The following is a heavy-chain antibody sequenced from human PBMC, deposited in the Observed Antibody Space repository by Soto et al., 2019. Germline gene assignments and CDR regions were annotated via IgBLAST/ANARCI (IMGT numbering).Heavy chain of an antibody. V-gene: IGHV3-30*18. J-gene: IGHJ4*02. Sequence: GGSLRLSCAASGFTFSSYGMHWVRQAPGKGLEWVAVISYDGSNKYYADSVKGRFTISRDNSKNTLYLQMNSLRAEDTAVYYCAKDDYYYGSSGYPKNFDYWGQGTLVTVSS. D-gene: IGHD3-22*01. CDR1: GFTFSSYG. CDR2: ISYDGSNK. CDR3: AKDDYYYGSSGYPKNFDY.